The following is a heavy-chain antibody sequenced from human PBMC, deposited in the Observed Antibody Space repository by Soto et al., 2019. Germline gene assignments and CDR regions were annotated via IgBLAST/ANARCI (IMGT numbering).Heavy chain of an antibody. J-gene: IGHJ6*02. Sequence: KSSETLSLTCTVSGGSISSYYWSWIRQPPGKGLEWIGYIYYSGSTNYNPSLKSRVTISVDTSKNQFSLKLSSVTAADTAVYYCAGNSYGYYYYGMDVWGQGTTATVSS. CDR3: AGNSYGYYYYGMDV. V-gene: IGHV4-59*01. CDR2: IYYSGST. D-gene: IGHD5-18*01. CDR1: GGSISSYY.